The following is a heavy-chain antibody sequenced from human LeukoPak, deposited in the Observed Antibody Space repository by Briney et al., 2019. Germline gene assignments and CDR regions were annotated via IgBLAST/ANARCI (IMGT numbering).Heavy chain of an antibody. CDR1: GGTFSSYA. Sequence: SVKVSCKASGGTFSSYAISWVRQAPGQGLEWMGGIIPIFGTANYAQKFQGRVTITTDESTSTAYMELGSLRSEDTAVYYCAKANIVVVPAAKYYDILTGWFEGFDYWGQGTLVTVSS. V-gene: IGHV1-69*05. CDR3: AKANIVVVPAAKYYDILTGWFEGFDY. CDR2: IIPIFGTA. J-gene: IGHJ4*02. D-gene: IGHD2-2*01.